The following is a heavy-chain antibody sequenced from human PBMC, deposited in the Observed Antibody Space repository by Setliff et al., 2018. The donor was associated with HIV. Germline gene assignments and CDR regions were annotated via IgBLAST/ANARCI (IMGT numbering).Heavy chain of an antibody. CDR2: IRFDGSNK. D-gene: IGHD3-22*01. Sequence: LRLSCAASGFTFSTFGLHWVRQAPGKGLEWVAFIRFDGSNKYYADSVKGRFTISRDNSKNTLYLQMSSLRTEDTAVYFCAKDTYDSSGYYFYLDYWGQGTLVTVSS. CDR1: GFTFSTFG. J-gene: IGHJ4*02. V-gene: IGHV3-30*02. CDR3: AKDTYDSSGYYFYLDY.